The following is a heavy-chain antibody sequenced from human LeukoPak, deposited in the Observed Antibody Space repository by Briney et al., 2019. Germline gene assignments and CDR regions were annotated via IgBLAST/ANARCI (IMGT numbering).Heavy chain of an antibody. Sequence: ASVKVSCKASGYTFTSYGISWVRQAPGQGLEWMGWISAYNGNTNYAQNLQGRVTMTTDTSTSTAYMELRSLRSDDTAVYYCARGRLQYSSSWYEGGNWGQGTLVTVSS. D-gene: IGHD6-13*01. V-gene: IGHV1-18*01. CDR3: ARGRLQYSSSWYEGGN. CDR2: ISAYNGNT. J-gene: IGHJ4*02. CDR1: GYTFTSYG.